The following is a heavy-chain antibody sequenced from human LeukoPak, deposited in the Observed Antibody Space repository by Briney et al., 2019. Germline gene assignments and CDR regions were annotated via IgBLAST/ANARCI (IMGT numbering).Heavy chain of an antibody. Sequence: ASVKVSCKASGYTFTGYYMHWVRQAPGRGPEWMGWINPNSGATNYAQKFQGRVTMTREMSIITTYMELSRLRSDDTAVYYCARVDNWGLDFWGQGTQVTVSS. CDR2: INPNSGAT. D-gene: IGHD3-16*01. V-gene: IGHV1-2*02. CDR1: GYTFTGYY. J-gene: IGHJ4*02. CDR3: ARVDNWGLDF.